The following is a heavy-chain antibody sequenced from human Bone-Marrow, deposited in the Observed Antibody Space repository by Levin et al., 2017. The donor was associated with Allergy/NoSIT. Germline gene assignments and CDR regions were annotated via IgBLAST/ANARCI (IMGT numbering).Heavy chain of an antibody. CDR3: ARAGGSGPIGQYYRMDV. CDR1: GYSFTSYE. CDR2: MNPNTGAT. D-gene: IGHD3-10*01. Sequence: AASVKVSCKASGYSFTSYEINWVRQVTGQGPEWLGWMNPNTGATGYAQKFQGRVTMTRNIPINTAYMELSSLRFEDKALYFCARAGGSGPIGQYYRMDVWGQGTTVAVSS. V-gene: IGHV1-8*01. J-gene: IGHJ6*02.